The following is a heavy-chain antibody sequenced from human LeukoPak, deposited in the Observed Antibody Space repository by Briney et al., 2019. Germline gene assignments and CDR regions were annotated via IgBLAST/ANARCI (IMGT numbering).Heavy chain of an antibody. J-gene: IGHJ4*02. CDR1: GYSFTNYW. D-gene: IGHD1-26*01. Sequence: GESLKISCKGSGYSFTNYWIGWVRQLPGKGLEWMGIIYPSDSDTRYSPSFQGQVTISVDKSISTAYLQWSSLQASDTAMYYCARLGSQMFIDYWGQGTLVTVSS. V-gene: IGHV5-51*01. CDR2: IYPSDSDT. CDR3: ARLGSQMFIDY.